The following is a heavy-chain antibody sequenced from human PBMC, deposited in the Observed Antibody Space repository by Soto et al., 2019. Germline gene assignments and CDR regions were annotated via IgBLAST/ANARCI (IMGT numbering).Heavy chain of an antibody. V-gene: IGHV1-2*04. Sequence: ASVKVSCKASGYTFTGYYMHWVRQAHGQGLEWMGWINPNSGGTNYAQKFQGWVTMTRDTSISTAYMELSRLRSDDTAVYYCARADTAMDYFDYWGQGTLVTVSS. CDR1: GYTFTGYY. CDR3: ARADTAMDYFDY. D-gene: IGHD5-18*01. CDR2: INPNSGGT. J-gene: IGHJ4*02.